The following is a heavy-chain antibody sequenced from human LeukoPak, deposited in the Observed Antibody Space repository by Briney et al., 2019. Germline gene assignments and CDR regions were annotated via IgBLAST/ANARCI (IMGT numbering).Heavy chain of an antibody. D-gene: IGHD3-22*01. CDR2: IKQDGSEK. CDR3: AREELYYYDSSGYSAGFDY. Sequence: PGGSLRLSCAASGFTFSSYWMNWVRQAPGKGLEWVANIKQDGSEKYYVDSVKGRFTISRDNAKNSLYLQMNSLRAEDTAVYYCAREELYYYDSSGYSAGFDYWGQGTLVTVSS. V-gene: IGHV3-7*01. J-gene: IGHJ4*02. CDR1: GFTFSSYW.